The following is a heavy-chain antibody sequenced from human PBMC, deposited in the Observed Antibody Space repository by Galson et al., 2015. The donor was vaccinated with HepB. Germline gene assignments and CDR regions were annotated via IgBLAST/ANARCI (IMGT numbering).Heavy chain of an antibody. CDR3: ARDPGGGDWHYLDY. Sequence: SLRLSCAASGFSFGSHGFHWVRQAPGKGLGWVALIWWDGSKKFYGNSVKGRFTISRDNSVNTIYLQMNTLRADDTAVYYCARDPGGGDWHYLDYWGQGSLVSVSS. V-gene: IGHV3-33*01. D-gene: IGHD2-21*01. J-gene: IGHJ4*02. CDR2: IWWDGSKK. CDR1: GFSFGSHG.